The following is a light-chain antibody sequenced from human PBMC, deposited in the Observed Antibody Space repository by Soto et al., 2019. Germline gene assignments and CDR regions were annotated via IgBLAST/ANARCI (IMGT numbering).Light chain of an antibody. CDR3: QQYGTSSWT. V-gene: IGKV3-20*01. CDR1: QSVSSS. Sequence: EIVLTQSPGTLSLSPGERATLSCRASQSVSSSLAWYQQKPGQAPRLLIYGASTRATGIPDRFSGSGSGTDFTLTISRLEPEDVAVYYCQQYGTSSWTFGQGTTVDIK. CDR2: GAS. J-gene: IGKJ1*01.